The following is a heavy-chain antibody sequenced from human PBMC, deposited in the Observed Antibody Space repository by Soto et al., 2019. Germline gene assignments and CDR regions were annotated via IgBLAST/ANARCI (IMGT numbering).Heavy chain of an antibody. J-gene: IGHJ4*02. V-gene: IGHV3-30-3*01. CDR1: GFTFSNYV. CDR3: ARDPKTSGGQHWAFNYFDS. Sequence: PGGSLRLSCAASGFTFSNYVIHWVRQAPGKGLEWVALISYDGTNKYSADSVKGRFTISRDNSKSTLYLQVDSLRPEDAAVYYCARDPKTSGGQHWAFNYFDSWGQGTLVTVSS. CDR2: ISYDGTNK. D-gene: IGHD7-27*01.